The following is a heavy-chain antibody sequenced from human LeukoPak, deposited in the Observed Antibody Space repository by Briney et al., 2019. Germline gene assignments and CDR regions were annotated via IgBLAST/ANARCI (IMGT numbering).Heavy chain of an antibody. Sequence: GGSLRLSCAASGFTFSNAWMSWVRQAPGKGLEWVGRIKSKTDGGTTDYAAPVKGRFTISRDDSKNTLYLQMNSLKTEDTAVYYCTTERQELLVLDAFDIWGQGTMVTVSS. D-gene: IGHD1-26*01. J-gene: IGHJ3*02. CDR1: GFTFSNAW. V-gene: IGHV3-15*01. CDR3: TTERQELLVLDAFDI. CDR2: IKSKTDGGTT.